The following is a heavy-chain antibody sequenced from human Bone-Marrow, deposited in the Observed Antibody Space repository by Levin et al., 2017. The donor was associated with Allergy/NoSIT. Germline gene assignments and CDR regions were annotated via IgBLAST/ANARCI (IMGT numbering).Heavy chain of an antibody. D-gene: IGHD1-26*01. J-gene: IGHJ6*03. CDR3: ARDLGGYYYQMDV. Sequence: PVASVKVSCAASGFIFSSYSMDWVRQAPGKGLEWVASIGGSSSYMYYADSVKGRFTISRDDADNSLFLQMSRLRVEDTAVYYCARDLGGYYYQMDVWGKGTTVTVSS. CDR2: IGGSSSYM. CDR1: GFIFSSYS. V-gene: IGHV3-21*01.